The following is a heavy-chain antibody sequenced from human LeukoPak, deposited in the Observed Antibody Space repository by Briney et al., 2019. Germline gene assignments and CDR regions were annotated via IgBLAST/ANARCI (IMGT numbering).Heavy chain of an antibody. CDR2: IYTSGST. CDR3: ARTYGDYVYYFDY. Sequence: SETLSLTCTVSGGSISSYHWSWIRQPAGKGLEWIGRIYTSGSTDYNPSLKSRVTMSVDTSKNQFSLKLSSVTAADTAVYYCARTYGDYVYYFDYWGQGTLVTVSS. D-gene: IGHD4-17*01. V-gene: IGHV4-4*07. CDR1: GGSISSYH. J-gene: IGHJ4*02.